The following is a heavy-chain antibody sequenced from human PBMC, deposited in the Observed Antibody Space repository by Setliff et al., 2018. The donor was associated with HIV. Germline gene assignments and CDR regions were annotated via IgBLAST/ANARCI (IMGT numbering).Heavy chain of an antibody. Sequence: GGSLRLSCVASGFTFSSFGMHWVRQVPGKGLEWLVVIWSDGSDTYYRDSVRGRFTIYRDNSKNTLYLQMNSLRDEDTAIYYCAKDQGSTWFGPLDSWGQGTLVTVSS. CDR3: AKDQGSTWFGPLDS. V-gene: IGHV3-33*06. CDR2: IWSDGSDT. J-gene: IGHJ4*02. D-gene: IGHD3-10*01. CDR1: GFTFSSFG.